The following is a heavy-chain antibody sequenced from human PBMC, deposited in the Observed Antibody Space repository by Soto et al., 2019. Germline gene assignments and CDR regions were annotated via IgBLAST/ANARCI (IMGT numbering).Heavy chain of an antibody. CDR2: ISGSGGST. J-gene: IGHJ4*02. CDR1: GFTFSGYA. CDR3: AKGGNTYCSGGSCYSYYYFDY. Sequence: PGGSLRLSCAASGFTFSGYAMSWVRQAPGKGLEWVSAISGSGGSTYYADSVKGRFTISRDNSKNTLYLQMNSLRAEDTAVYYCAKGGNTYCSGGSCYSYYYFDYWGQGTLVTVSS. D-gene: IGHD2-15*01. V-gene: IGHV3-23*01.